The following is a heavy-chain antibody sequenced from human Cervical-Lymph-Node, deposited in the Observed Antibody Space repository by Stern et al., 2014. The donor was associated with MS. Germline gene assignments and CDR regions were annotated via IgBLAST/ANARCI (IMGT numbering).Heavy chain of an antibody. J-gene: IGHJ6*02. CDR3: AHTFSGRRDYYYGMDV. V-gene: IGHV2-5*02. CDR1: GFSFDTRGVG. Sequence: QVTLKESGPTLVKPTQTLTLTCTFSGFSFDTRGVGVGWVPQPPGKALEWLALIYWDDEKRYSPSLKSRLTVTKDTSKNQVVLTLTNMDPVDTATYYCAHTFSGRRDYYYGMDVWGQGTTVTVSS. D-gene: IGHD1-26*01. CDR2: IYWDDEK.